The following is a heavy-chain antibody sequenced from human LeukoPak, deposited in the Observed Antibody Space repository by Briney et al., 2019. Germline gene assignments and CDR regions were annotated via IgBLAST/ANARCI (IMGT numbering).Heavy chain of an antibody. D-gene: IGHD5-24*01. CDR3: ARIRDGYNDAYDI. J-gene: IGHJ3*02. Sequence: GASVKVSCKASGYTFTNSYIHWVRQAPGQGLEWMGLINPGGGNTNYAQNFQGRLTMTRDTSTTTVYMKLSSLRSEDTAIYYCARIRDGYNDAYDIWGQGTVVTVPS. V-gene: IGHV1-46*01. CDR2: INPGGGNT. CDR1: GYTFTNSY.